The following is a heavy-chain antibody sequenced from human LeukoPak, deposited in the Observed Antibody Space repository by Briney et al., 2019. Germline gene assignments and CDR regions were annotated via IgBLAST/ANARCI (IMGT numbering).Heavy chain of an antibody. D-gene: IGHD3-22*01. CDR2: ISPYNGNT. CDR1: GYTFASYG. J-gene: IGHJ3*02. V-gene: IGHV1-18*01. Sequence: GASVKVSCKASGYTFASYGISWVRQAPGQGLEWMGWISPYNGNTNYAQKLQGRVTMTTDTSTSTAYMELRSLRSDDTAVYYCARDHTPPWVYGSSGSGTSDIWGQGTMVTVSS. CDR3: ARDHTPPWVYGSSGSGTSDI.